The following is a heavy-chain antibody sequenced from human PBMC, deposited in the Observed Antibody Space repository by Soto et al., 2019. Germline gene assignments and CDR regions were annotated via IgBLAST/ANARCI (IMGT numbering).Heavy chain of an antibody. CDR3: ARGAPFVVVTAAPGDAFDI. D-gene: IGHD2-21*02. CDR1: GGSISSPGYS. V-gene: IGHV4-30-2*01. J-gene: IGHJ3*02. CDR2: IYNTGNT. Sequence: LSLTCAVSGGSISSPGYSWTWIRQPPGRGLEWIGYIYNTGNTYYNPSLKSRVTISVDRSKNHFSLRLSSVTAADTAMYYCARGAPFVVVTAAPGDAFDIWGQGTMVTVSS.